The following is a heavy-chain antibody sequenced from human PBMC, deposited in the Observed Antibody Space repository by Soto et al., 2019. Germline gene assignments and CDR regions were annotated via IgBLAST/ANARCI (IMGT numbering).Heavy chain of an antibody. V-gene: IGHV3-11*06. Sequence: GGSLRLSCAASGFIFSDYYMSWVRQTPGKGLEWTPYISTRSTYTNYADSVKGRFTISRDNTKNSLYLQMDSLRVEDTAVYYCARDLAWKRGKVGRYYYGMDVWGQGTTVTVSS. J-gene: IGHJ6*02. CDR1: GFIFSDYY. CDR3: ARDLAWKRGKVGRYYYGMDV. D-gene: IGHD1-1*01. CDR2: ISTRSTYT.